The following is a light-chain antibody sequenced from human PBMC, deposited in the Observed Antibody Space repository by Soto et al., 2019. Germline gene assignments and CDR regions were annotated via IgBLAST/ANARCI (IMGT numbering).Light chain of an antibody. CDR1: QGISDW. CDR3: QQATSFPFT. Sequence: DLQMTQSPSSVSASVGDRVTITCRASQGISDWLAWYQQKTGKAPKLLIYATSSSQSGVPSKFSVSGSGTDFTLTIITLQPEDFATHYCQQATSFPFTFGPGTKVDIK. V-gene: IGKV1-12*01. CDR2: ATS. J-gene: IGKJ3*01.